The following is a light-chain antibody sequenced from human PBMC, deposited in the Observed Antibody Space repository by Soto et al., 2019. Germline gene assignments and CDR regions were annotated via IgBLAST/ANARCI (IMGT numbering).Light chain of an antibody. V-gene: IGKV1-39*01. CDR3: QKSYSIPWK. CDR2: AAS. CDR1: QSISSY. J-gene: IGKJ1*01. Sequence: DIQITHSPSSLSASVLDRVTFTFLASQSISSYLNWYQQKPGKAPKVLIYAASSLQSGVPSRFSGSGSGTDFTLTISSLQPEDFATYYCQKSYSIPWKFGQGTKVDIK.